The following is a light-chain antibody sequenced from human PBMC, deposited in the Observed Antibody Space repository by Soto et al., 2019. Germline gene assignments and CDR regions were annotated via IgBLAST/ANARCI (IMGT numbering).Light chain of an antibody. CDR3: SSYAGSNKVV. CDR1: SSDVGGYNY. Sequence: QSVLTQPPSASGSPGQSVTISCTGTSSDVGGYNYVSWYQQHPGKAPKLMIYEVSKRPSGVPDRFSGSKSGNTASLTVSGLQAEDEADYYCSSYAGSNKVVFGGGTKL. V-gene: IGLV2-8*01. CDR2: EVS. J-gene: IGLJ2*01.